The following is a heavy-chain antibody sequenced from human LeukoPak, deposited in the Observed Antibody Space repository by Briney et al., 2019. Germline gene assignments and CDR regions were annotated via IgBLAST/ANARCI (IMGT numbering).Heavy chain of an antibody. CDR1: GYTFTGYY. Sequence: GASVKASCKASGYTFTGYYMHWVRQATGQGLEWMGWMNPNSGNTGYAQKFQGRVTITRNTSISTAYMELSSLKSEDTAVYYCARGQYAFDIWGQGTMVTVSS. V-gene: IGHV1-8*03. J-gene: IGHJ3*02. CDR2: MNPNSGNT. CDR3: ARGQYAFDI.